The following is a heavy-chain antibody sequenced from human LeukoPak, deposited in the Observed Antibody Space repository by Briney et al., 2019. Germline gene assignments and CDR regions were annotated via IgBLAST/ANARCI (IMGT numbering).Heavy chain of an antibody. CDR2: ISSSGSTI. V-gene: IGHV3-48*03. J-gene: IGHJ6*03. D-gene: IGHD3-10*01. CDR3: ARDRRGMGSGSPNYYYYYMDV. CDR1: GFTVSRDG. Sequence: GGSLRLSCVASGFTVSRDGMNWVRQAPGKGLEWVSYISSSGSTIYYADSVKGRFTISRDNAKNSLYLQMNSLRAEDTAVYYCARDRRGMGSGSPNYYYYYMDVWGKGTTVTVSS.